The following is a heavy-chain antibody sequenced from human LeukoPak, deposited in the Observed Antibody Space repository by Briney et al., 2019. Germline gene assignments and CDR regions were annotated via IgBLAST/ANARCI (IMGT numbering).Heavy chain of an antibody. D-gene: IGHD3-16*01. Sequence: SETLSLTCAVYGGSFSGYYWSWIRQPPGKGLEWIGEINHSGSTNYNPSLKSRVTISVDTSKNQFSLKLSSVTAADTAVYYCARRHPVWSGGSIDYWGQGTLVTVSS. CDR2: INHSGST. CDR1: GGSFSGYY. V-gene: IGHV4-34*01. CDR3: ARRHPVWSGGSIDY. J-gene: IGHJ4*02.